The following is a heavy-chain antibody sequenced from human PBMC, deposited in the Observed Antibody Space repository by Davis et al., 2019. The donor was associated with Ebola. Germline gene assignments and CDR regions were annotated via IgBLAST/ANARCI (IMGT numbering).Heavy chain of an antibody. Sequence: SVKVSCKASGYTFTSYYMHWVRQAPGQGLEWMGRIIPILGIANYAQKFQGRVTITADKSTSTAYMELSSLRSEDTAVYYCARDLGAPSDYWGQGTLVTVSS. J-gene: IGHJ4*02. V-gene: IGHV1-69*04. CDR2: IIPILGIA. CDR3: ARDLGAPSDY. D-gene: IGHD3-10*01. CDR1: GYTFTSYY.